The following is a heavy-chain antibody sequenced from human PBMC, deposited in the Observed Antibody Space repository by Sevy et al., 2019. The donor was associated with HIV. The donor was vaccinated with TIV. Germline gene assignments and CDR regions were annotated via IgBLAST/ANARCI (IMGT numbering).Heavy chain of an antibody. Sequence: GRSLRLSCAVSGFTFSTYSMNWVRQAPGKGLEWVSTISSTSTYIYYADSVKGRFTNSRDNAKNSLYLQMNSLRAEDTAVYYCAREGGYGGRYQIYWGQGTLVTVSS. V-gene: IGHV3-21*06. J-gene: IGHJ4*02. D-gene: IGHD4-17*01. CDR3: AREGGYGGRYQIY. CDR1: GFTFSTYS. CDR2: ISSTSTYI.